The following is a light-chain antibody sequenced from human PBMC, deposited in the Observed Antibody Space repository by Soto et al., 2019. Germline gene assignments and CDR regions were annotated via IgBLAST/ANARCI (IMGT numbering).Light chain of an antibody. J-gene: IGLJ3*02. Sequence: QCALTQPASVSGSPGQSITISCTGTSSDIGGYNFVSWYQQHPGKAPKLMIYDVTNRPPGLSDRFSGSKSGNTASLTISGLQAEDEADYYCSSYTTSSTLVFGGGTKLTVL. CDR1: SSDIGGYNF. CDR2: DVT. V-gene: IGLV2-14*03. CDR3: SSYTTSSTLV.